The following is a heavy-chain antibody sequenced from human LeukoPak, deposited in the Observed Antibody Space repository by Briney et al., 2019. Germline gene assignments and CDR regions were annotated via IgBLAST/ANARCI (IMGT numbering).Heavy chain of an antibody. J-gene: IGHJ3*02. CDR2: IYYSGST. CDR1: GGSISSGDYY. CDR3: ARERDNYDSSGYLLLDAFDI. Sequence: SQTLSLTCTVSGGSISSGDYYWSWIRQPPGKGLEWIGYIYYSGSTNYNPSLKSRVTISVDTSKNQFSLKLSSVTAADTAVYYCARERDNYDSSGYLLLDAFDIWGQGTMVTVSS. D-gene: IGHD3-22*01. V-gene: IGHV4-61*08.